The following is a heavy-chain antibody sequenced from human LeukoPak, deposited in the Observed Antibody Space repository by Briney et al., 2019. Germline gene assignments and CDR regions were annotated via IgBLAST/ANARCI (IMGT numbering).Heavy chain of an antibody. CDR3: AKRYSSSSNLDAFDI. V-gene: IGHV1-18*01. CDR2: ISAYNGNT. J-gene: IGHJ3*02. Sequence: ASVKVSCKASGYTFTSYGISWVRQAPGQGLEWMGWISAYNGNTNYAQKLQGRVTMTTDTSTSTAYMELRSLRSDDTAVYYCAKRYSSSSNLDAFDIWGQGTMVTVSS. D-gene: IGHD6-6*01. CDR1: GYTFTSYG.